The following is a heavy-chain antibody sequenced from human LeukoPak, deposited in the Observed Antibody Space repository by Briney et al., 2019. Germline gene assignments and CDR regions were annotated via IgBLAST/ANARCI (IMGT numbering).Heavy chain of an antibody. CDR1: GGSFSSYA. J-gene: IGHJ4*02. CDR3: ARDCSGGTCIDFDS. CDR2: IIPILGTA. V-gene: IGHV1-69*04. Sequence: ASVKVSCKASGGSFSSYAISWVRQAPGQGLEWMGRIIPILGTANYAQKFQGRVTITADKSTSTAYMELNSLRSEDTAMYYCARDCSGGTCIDFDSWGQGTLVTVSS. D-gene: IGHD2-15*01.